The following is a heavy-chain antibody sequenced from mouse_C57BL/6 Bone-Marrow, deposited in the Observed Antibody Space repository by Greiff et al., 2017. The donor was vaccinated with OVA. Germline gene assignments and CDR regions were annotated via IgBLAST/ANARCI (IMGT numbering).Heavy chain of an antibody. CDR3: TSDGNFDY. CDR1: GFNIKDDY. CDR2: IDPENGDT. J-gene: IGHJ2*01. V-gene: IGHV14-4*01. Sequence: VHVKQSGAELVRPGASVKLSCTASGFNIKDDYMHWVKQRPEQGLEWIGWIDPENGDTEYASKFQGKATITADTSSTTAYLQLSSLTSEDTAVYYCTSDGNFDYWGQGTTLTVSS. D-gene: IGHD2-1*01.